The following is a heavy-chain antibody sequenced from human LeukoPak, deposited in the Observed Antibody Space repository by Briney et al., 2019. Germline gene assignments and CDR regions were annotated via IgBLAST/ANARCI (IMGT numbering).Heavy chain of an antibody. J-gene: IGHJ4*02. CDR3: AGDSYDSPDCTY. D-gene: IGHD3-3*01. CDR2: ISSSSSYI. CDR1: GFTFSSYS. Sequence: PGRSLRLSCAASGFTFSSYSMNWVRQAPGKGLEWVSSISSSSSYIYYADSVKGRFTISRDNAKNSLYLQMNSLRAEDTAVYYCAGDSYDSPDCTYWGQGTLVTVSS. V-gene: IGHV3-21*01.